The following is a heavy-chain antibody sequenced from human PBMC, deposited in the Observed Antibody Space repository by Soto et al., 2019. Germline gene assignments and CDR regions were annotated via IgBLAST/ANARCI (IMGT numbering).Heavy chain of an antibody. J-gene: IGHJ6*03. Sequence: EVQLVESGGGLVQPGGSLRLSCAASGFTFSSYWMSWVRQAPGKGLEWVANIKQDGSEKYYVDSVKGRFTISRDNAKNSLYLQMNSRRAEDTAVYYCARDLSSSWYYYYYYMAVWGKVTTVTVCS. V-gene: IGHV3-7*01. CDR3: ARDLSSSWYYYYYYMAV. CDR1: GFTFSSYW. D-gene: IGHD6-13*01. CDR2: IKQDGSEK.